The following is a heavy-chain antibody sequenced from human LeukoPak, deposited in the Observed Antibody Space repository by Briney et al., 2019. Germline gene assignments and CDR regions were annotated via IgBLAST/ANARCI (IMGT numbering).Heavy chain of an antibody. D-gene: IGHD2-15*01. CDR3: VKGAESFCVSRSGY. V-gene: IGHV3-64D*09. CDR1: GFTFSSYA. J-gene: IGHJ4*02. Sequence: GGCLRLSRSPSGFTFSSYAMHWVGPAPRKGLEYVSAISINGGAPYYADSLKGRFTIPRDNTKNTLNLQISSPRREDTAVYYCVKGAESFCVSRSGYWGQGTPVTVSP. CDR2: ISINGGAP.